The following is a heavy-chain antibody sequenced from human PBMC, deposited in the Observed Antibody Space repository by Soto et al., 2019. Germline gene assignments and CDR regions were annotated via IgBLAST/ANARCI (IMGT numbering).Heavy chain of an antibody. CDR1: GGSFSDYY. J-gene: IGHJ4*02. CDR2: INHSGTT. Sequence: QVQLRQWGAGLLKPSETLSLTCAVFGGSFSDYYWTWIRQPPGKGLEWIGEINHSGTTSYNPSLKSRLTISVDTSYNQFSLKLSSVTAADTAVYYCARKPIYHFFAGYYSVDYWGQGTLVTVSS. D-gene: IGHD3-9*01. V-gene: IGHV4-34*01. CDR3: ARKPIYHFFAGYYSVDY.